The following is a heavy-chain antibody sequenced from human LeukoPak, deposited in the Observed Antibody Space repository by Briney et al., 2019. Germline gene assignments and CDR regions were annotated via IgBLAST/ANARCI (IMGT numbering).Heavy chain of an antibody. D-gene: IGHD2-2*01. CDR1: GGSISSGGYY. CDR2: IYYSGST. J-gene: IGHJ5*02. Sequence: SQTLSLTCTVSGGSISSGGYYWGWIRQPPGKGLEWIGSIYYSGSTYYNPSLKSRVTISVDTSKNQFSLKLSSVTAADTAVYYCARQDLGVVVPAAPQGNWFDPWGQGTLVTVSS. CDR3: ARQDLGVVVPAAPQGNWFDP. V-gene: IGHV4-39*01.